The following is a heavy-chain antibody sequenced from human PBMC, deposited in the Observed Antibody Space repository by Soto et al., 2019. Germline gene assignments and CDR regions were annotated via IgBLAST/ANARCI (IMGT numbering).Heavy chain of an antibody. D-gene: IGHD3-9*01. CDR1: GGSISSGGYS. CDR2: IYHSGST. V-gene: IGHV4-30-2*01. Sequence: SETLSLTFAVSGGSISSGGYSWSWIRQPPGKGLEWIGYIYHSGSTYYNPSLKSRVTISVDRSKNQFSLKLSSVTAADTAVYYCARGSYDILTGYLNWFDPWGQGTLVTVSS. J-gene: IGHJ5*02. CDR3: ARGSYDILTGYLNWFDP.